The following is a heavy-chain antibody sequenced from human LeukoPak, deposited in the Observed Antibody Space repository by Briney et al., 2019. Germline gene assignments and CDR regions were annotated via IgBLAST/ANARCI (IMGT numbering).Heavy chain of an antibody. J-gene: IGHJ4*02. V-gene: IGHV4-34*01. D-gene: IGHD4-23*01. CDR1: GGSFSGYY. CDR2: INHSGST. Sequence: PSETLSLTCAVYGGSFSGYYWSWIRQPPGKGLEWIGEINHSGSTNYNPSLKSRVTISVDTSKNQFSLKLSPVTAADTAVYYCARLRGWLPFDYWGQGTLVTVSS. CDR3: ARLRGWLPFDY.